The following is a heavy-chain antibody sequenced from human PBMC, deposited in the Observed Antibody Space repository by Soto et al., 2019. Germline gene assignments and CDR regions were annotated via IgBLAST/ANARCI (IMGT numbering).Heavy chain of an antibody. J-gene: IGHJ4*02. CDR2: IIHLFGTA. CDR1: GVTFSSET. D-gene: IGHD3-10*01. Sequence: QVQLVQSGADVKKPGSSVKVSCQASGVTFSSETLGWVRQAPGQGLGWVGGIIHLFGTASYAQKFQGRVTITADESTSTVYMELSSLRSDDTAVYFCATELGENPASPFDAWGQGTLVTVSS. V-gene: IGHV1-69*01. CDR3: ATELGENPASPFDA.